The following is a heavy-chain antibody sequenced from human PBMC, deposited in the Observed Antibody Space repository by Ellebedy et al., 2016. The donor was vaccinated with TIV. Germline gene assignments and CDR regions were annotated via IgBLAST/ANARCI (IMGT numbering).Heavy chain of an antibody. D-gene: IGHD3-10*01. Sequence: PGGSLRLSCTVSGITFSNRWMHWARQVPEKGLVWVSIIFSDGGNPNYADSVRGRFTISRDNAKNTLFLQMDSLRAEDTGVYYCISASYGSGSSLEYWGQGTLVTVSP. CDR3: ISASYGSGSSLEY. J-gene: IGHJ4*02. CDR1: GITFSNRW. V-gene: IGHV3-74*01. CDR2: IFSDGGNP.